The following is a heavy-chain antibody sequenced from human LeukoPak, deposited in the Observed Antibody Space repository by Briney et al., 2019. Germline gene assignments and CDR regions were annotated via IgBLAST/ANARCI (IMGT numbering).Heavy chain of an antibody. V-gene: IGHV4-59*01. CDR1: GGSISSYY. CDR2: IYYSGST. CDR3: ARVSSGSSRRPFDL. Sequence: PSETLSLTCTVSGGSISSYYWSWIRQPPGKGLEWIGYIYYSGSTNYNPSLKSRVTISIDTSKNQFSLKLSSVTAADTAVYYCARVSSGSSRRPFDLWGRGTLVTVSS. D-gene: IGHD2-2*01. J-gene: IGHJ2*01.